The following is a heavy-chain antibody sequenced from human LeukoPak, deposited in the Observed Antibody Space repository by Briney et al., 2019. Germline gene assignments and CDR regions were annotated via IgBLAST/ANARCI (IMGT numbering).Heavy chain of an antibody. CDR1: GGSVSSGSDY. CDR3: VSTPYYDYWTGYFPFDY. V-gene: IGHV4-61*01. J-gene: IGHJ4*02. D-gene: IGHD3-3*01. Sequence: SETLSLTCTVSGGSVSSGSDYWSWIRQPAGKRLEWIRYFYYSGSTKYNPSPKSRVTISVDTSKNQFSLELSSVTAADTAVYYCVSTPYYDYWTGYFPFDYWGQGIPVTVSS. CDR2: FYYSGST.